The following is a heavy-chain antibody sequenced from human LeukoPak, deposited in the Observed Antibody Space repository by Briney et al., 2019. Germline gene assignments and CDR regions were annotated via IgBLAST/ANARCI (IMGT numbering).Heavy chain of an antibody. CDR2: ISSSGGST. CDR3: AKDYSIIKPEVGDPLDH. J-gene: IGHJ5*02. V-gene: IGHV3-23*01. Sequence: PGGSLRLSCAASGFTFGHYAMSWVRQAPGKGLEWVSGISSSGGSTYYANSVKGRFTISSDNSKNTLFLQMDSLRAEDTAIYYCAKDYSIIKPEVGDPLDHWGQGTLVTVSS. CDR1: GFTFGHYA. D-gene: IGHD2-21*01.